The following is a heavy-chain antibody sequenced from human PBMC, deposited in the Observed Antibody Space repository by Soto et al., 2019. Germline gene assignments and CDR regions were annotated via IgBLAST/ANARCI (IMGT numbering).Heavy chain of an antibody. V-gene: IGHV2-5*01. D-gene: IGHD3-9*01. CDR3: AHSPRSYDILTRYSKYCSDY. J-gene: IGHJ4*02. CDR1: GFSLSTSGVG. CDR2: IYWNDDK. Sequence: QITLKESGPTLVKPTQTLTLTCTFSGFSLSTSGVGVGWLRQPPGPALEWLAPIYWNDDKRYSPSLKSRLTLTKDTSKNQVVLTLTNIDPVDTATYYCAHSPRSYDILTRYSKYCSDYWGQGTLVTVSS.